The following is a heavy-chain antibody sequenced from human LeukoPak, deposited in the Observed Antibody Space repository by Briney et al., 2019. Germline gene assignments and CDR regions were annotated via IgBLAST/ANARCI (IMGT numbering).Heavy chain of an antibody. V-gene: IGHV3-21*04. CDR3: ARGPYGSGSYSHYYGMDV. CDR2: ISSSSSYI. Sequence: GGSLRLSCVVSGFTFSSYSMNWVRQAPGKGLEWVSSISSSSSYIYYADSVKGRFTISRDNAKNSLYLQMNSLRAEDTAVYYCARGPYGSGSYSHYYGMDVWGQGTTVTVSS. J-gene: IGHJ6*02. D-gene: IGHD3-10*01. CDR1: GFTFSSYS.